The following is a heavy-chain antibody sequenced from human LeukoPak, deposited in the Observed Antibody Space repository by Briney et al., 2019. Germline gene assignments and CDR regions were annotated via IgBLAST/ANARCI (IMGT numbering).Heavy chain of an antibody. J-gene: IGHJ4*02. CDR1: GFTFSSYG. D-gene: IGHD3-10*01. CDR3: AKAYGSGSYPNY. Sequence: GGSLRLSCAASGFTFSSYGMHWVRQAPGKGLEWVAFIRYDGSNKYYADSVKGRFTISRDNSKNTLYLQMNSLRAEDTAVYYCAKAYGSGSYPNYWGQGTLVTVSS. CDR2: IRYDGSNK. V-gene: IGHV3-30*02.